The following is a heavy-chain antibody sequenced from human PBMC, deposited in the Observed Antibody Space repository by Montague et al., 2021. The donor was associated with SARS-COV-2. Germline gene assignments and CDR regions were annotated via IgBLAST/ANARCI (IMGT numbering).Heavy chain of an antibody. Sequence: SETLSLTCMVSGASIRSYSWSWIRQPPGKGLEWIGSIYYSGSTNYNPSLKSRVTISVDTSKNQFSLKLSSVTAADTAVYYCARSRITMVRGVIPDYWGQGTLVTVSS. J-gene: IGHJ4*02. D-gene: IGHD3-10*01. V-gene: IGHV4-39*01. CDR2: IYYSGST. CDR3: ARSRITMVRGVIPDY. CDR1: GASIRSYS.